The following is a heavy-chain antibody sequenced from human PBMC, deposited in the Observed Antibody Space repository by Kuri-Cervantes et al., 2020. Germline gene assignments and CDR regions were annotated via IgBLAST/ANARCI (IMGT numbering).Heavy chain of an antibody. J-gene: IGHJ6*02. Sequence: GESLKISCAASGFTFSSYGMHWVRQAPGKGLEWVAVIWYDGSNKYYADSVKGRFTISRDNSKNTLYLQMNSLRDEDTAVYYCARAVSDYDFWTATYYYYGMDVWGQGTTVTVSS. CDR1: GFTFSSYG. CDR2: IWYDGSNK. V-gene: IGHV3-33*01. CDR3: ARAVSDYDFWTATYYYYGMDV. D-gene: IGHD3-3*01.